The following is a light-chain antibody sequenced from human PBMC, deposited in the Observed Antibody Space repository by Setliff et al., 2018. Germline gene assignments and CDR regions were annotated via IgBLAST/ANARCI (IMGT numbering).Light chain of an antibody. Sequence: QSVLTQLPSVSGAPGQRVTIPCTGTSSNIGAGFDVYWYQPLPGTAPKLLIFDNFSRPSRIPDRFSGSRSGNSASLALTGLQAEEEAEYFCQSYDNGLGGSVFGGGTKVTVL. CDR2: DNF. CDR1: SSNIGAGFD. J-gene: IGLJ2*01. V-gene: IGLV1-40*01. CDR3: QSYDNGLGGSV.